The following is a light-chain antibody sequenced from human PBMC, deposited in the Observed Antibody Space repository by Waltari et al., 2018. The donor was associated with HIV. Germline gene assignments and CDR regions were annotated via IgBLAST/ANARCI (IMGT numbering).Light chain of an antibody. CDR2: DND. J-gene: IGLJ2*01. V-gene: IGLV1-51*01. Sequence: QSVLTQPPSASGTPGQRVTISCSGGSSNIGNNYVSWYQHLPGTAPKLLIYDNDKRHSGIPDRFSASKSGTSATLGITGLQTGDEADYYCGTWDSSLSAVVLGGGTKLTVL. CDR3: GTWDSSLSAVV. CDR1: SSNIGNNY.